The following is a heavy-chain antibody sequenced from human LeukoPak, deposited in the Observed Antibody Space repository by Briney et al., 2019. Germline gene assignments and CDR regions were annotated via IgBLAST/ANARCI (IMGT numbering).Heavy chain of an antibody. CDR1: GFTFSSYW. D-gene: IGHD4-17*01. J-gene: IGHJ4*02. V-gene: IGHV3-74*01. CDR2: IYTDGSGT. Sequence: PGGSLRLSYAASGFTFSSYWMHWVRQAPGKGLAWVSHIYTDGSGTTYADSVKGRFTISRDNAKNTLYLQMDSLRAEDTAVYYCARGPVRDYWGQGTLVTVSS. CDR3: ARGPVRDY.